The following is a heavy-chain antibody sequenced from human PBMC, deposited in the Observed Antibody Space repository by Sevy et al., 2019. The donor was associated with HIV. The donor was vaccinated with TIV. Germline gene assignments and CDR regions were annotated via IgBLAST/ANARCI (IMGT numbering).Heavy chain of an antibody. CDR2: ISYDGSNK. J-gene: IGHJ6*02. CDR3: AKDPKNHGDYLHPHYYYYYGMDV. CDR1: GFTFSSYG. D-gene: IGHD4-17*01. Sequence: GGSLRLSCAASGFTFSSYGMHWVRQAPGKGLEWVAVISYDGSNKYYADSVKGRFTISRDNSKNTLYLQMNSLRAEDTAVYYCAKDPKNHGDYLHPHYYYYYGMDVWGQGTTVTVSS. V-gene: IGHV3-30*18.